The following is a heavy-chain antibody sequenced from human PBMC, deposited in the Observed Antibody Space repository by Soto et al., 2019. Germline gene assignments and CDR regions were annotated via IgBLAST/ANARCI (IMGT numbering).Heavy chain of an antibody. V-gene: IGHV3-72*01. D-gene: IGHD6-13*01. CDR3: ARRVAASDTVGAFDY. J-gene: IGHJ4*02. CDR1: GFSFSDHY. Sequence: QAGGSLRLSCAASGFSFSDHYMEWVRQAPGKGLEWVSRSRNKANGYTTAYAASVTGRFTISRDDSKDLLFLQMSSLKTEDTAVYYCARRVAASDTVGAFDYWGQGTLVTVSS. CDR2: SRNKANGYTT.